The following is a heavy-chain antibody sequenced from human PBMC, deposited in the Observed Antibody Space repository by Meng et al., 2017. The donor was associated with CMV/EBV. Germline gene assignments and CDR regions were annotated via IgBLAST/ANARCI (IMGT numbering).Heavy chain of an antibody. CDR3: AREVDDYGDGWYFDL. V-gene: IGHV1-69*12. CDR2: IIPIFGTA. CDR1: GGTFSSYA. Sequence: QGPLVQCGAEVKKPGSSVKVSCKASGGTFSSYAISWVRQAPGQGLEWMGGIIPIFGTANYAQKFQGRVTITADESTSTAYMELSSLRSEDTAVYYCAREVDDYGDGWYFDLWGRGTLVTVSS. J-gene: IGHJ2*01. D-gene: IGHD4-17*01.